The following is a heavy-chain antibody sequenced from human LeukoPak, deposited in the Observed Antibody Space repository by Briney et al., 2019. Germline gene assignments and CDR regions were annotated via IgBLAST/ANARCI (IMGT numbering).Heavy chain of an antibody. V-gene: IGHV4-4*07. CDR2: IYTSGST. J-gene: IGHJ5*02. CDR3: ARGYYDSSGYYRYGNWFDP. Sequence: SETLSLTCTVSGGSISSYYWSWIRQPAGKGLEWIGRIYTSGSTNYNPSLKSRVAISVDKSKNQFSLKLSSVTAADTAVYYCARGYYDSSGYYRYGNWFDPWGQGTLVTVSS. D-gene: IGHD3-22*01. CDR1: GGSISSYY.